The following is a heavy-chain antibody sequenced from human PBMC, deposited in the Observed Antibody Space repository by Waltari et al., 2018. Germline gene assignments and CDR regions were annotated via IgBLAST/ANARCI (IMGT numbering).Heavy chain of an antibody. J-gene: IGHJ5*02. Sequence: QVQLVQSGAEVKKPGASVKVSCQASGYRFTYYDINWVRQAAGQGLEWMGGMNPNSGNTEDEQKFQGRVSMTRNNSINTAYMELRSLTSDDTAVYYCARGPRTVMPWGQGTLVTVSS. D-gene: IGHD1-1*01. V-gene: IGHV1-8*02. CDR3: ARGPRTVMP. CDR1: GYRFTYYD. CDR2: MNPNSGNT.